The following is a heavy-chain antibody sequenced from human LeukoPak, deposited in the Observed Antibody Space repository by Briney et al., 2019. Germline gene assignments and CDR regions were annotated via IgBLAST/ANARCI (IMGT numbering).Heavy chain of an antibody. CDR2: CDTEDGET. Sequence: ASVKVSCKVSGYTLTELSMHWVRQAPGKGLEWMGGCDTEDGETIYAKKFQGRVTMTEDTSTDTAYMERSSLRSEDTAVYYCATSQLPRNFDYWGQGTLVTVSS. J-gene: IGHJ4*02. D-gene: IGHD2-2*01. CDR1: GYTLTELS. CDR3: ATSQLPRNFDY. V-gene: IGHV1-24*01.